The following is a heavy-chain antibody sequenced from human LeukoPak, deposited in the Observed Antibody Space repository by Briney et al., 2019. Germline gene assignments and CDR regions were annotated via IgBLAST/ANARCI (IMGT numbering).Heavy chain of an antibody. Sequence: PSETLSLTCTVSGGSISSSSYYWGWIRQPPGKGLEWIGSIYYSGSTYYNPSLKSRVTISVDTSKNQFSLQLNSVTPEDTAVYYCAREGEDGYNFCYFDYWGQGTLVTVSS. CDR3: AREGEDGYNFCYFDY. J-gene: IGHJ4*02. D-gene: IGHD5-24*01. CDR1: GGSISSSSYY. CDR2: IYYSGST. V-gene: IGHV4-39*02.